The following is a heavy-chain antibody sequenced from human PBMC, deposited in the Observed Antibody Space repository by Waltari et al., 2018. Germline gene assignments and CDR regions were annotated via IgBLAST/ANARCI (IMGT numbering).Heavy chain of an antibody. CDR3: VHRRGPAAGSPYYYYYYMDV. J-gene: IGHJ6*03. CDR2: IYWNDDK. D-gene: IGHD6-13*01. Sequence: QITLKESGPTLVKPTQTLTLTCTFSGFSLSSSGVGVGWIRQPPGKALEWLALIYWNDDKRYSPSLKNRLIITKDTSKNQVVLTMTNMDPVDTGIYYCVHRRGPAAGSPYYYYYYMDVWGKGTTVTISS. CDR1: GFSLSSSGVG. V-gene: IGHV2-5*01.